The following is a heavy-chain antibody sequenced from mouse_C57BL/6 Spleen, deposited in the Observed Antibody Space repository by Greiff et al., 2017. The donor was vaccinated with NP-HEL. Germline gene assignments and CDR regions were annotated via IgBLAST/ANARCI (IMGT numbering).Heavy chain of an antibody. CDR1: GFTFSDYY. J-gene: IGHJ3*01. D-gene: IGHD2-4*01. CDR3: ARGGIYYDYDGDWFAY. Sequence: EVKLMESEGGLVQPGSSMKLSCTASGFTFSDYYMAWVRQVPEKGLEWVANINHDGSSTYYLDSLKSRFIISRDNAKNILYLQMSSLKSEDTATYYCARGGIYYDYDGDWFAYWGQGTLVTVSA. V-gene: IGHV5-16*01. CDR2: INHDGSST.